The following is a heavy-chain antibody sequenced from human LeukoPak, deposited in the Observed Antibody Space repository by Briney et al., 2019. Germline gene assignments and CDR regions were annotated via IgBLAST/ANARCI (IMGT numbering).Heavy chain of an antibody. CDR3: ARDLIPDPGYDFWGGLDT. D-gene: IGHD3-3*01. CDR2: MNPNSGNT. J-gene: IGHJ5*02. Sequence: GASVKVSCKASGYTFTSYDINWVRQATGQGLEWMGWMNPNSGNTGYAQKFQGRVTMTRDTSTTTASMELSSLRFEDTAVYYCARDLIPDPGYDFWGGLDTWGQGAQVIVSS. V-gene: IGHV1-8*01. CDR1: GYTFTSYD.